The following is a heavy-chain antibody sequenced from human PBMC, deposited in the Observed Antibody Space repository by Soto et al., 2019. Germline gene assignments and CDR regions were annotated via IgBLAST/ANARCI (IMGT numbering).Heavy chain of an antibody. CDR3: ANDVDSGYDFGGSYYFDY. Sequence: GGSLRLSCAASGFTFSSYAMSWVRQAPGKGLEWVSAISGSGGSTYYADSVKGRFTISRDNSKNTLYLQMNSLRAEDTAVYYCANDVDSGYDFGGSYYFDYWGQGTLVTVSS. CDR1: GFTFSSYA. D-gene: IGHD5-12*01. V-gene: IGHV3-23*01. J-gene: IGHJ4*02. CDR2: ISGSGGST.